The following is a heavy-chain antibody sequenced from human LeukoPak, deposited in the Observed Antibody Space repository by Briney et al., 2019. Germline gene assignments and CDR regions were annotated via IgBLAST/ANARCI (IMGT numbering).Heavy chain of an antibody. D-gene: IGHD6-13*01. V-gene: IGHV3-23*01. J-gene: IGHJ4*02. CDR3: AKGWSYFLDN. CDR2: ISESGGST. Sequence: GGSLRLSCAASGFTFTNYAMSWVRQAAGKGLEWVSTISESGGSTNYADSVKGRFTISRDNSKNTLYLQMNSLRAEDTALYYCAKGWSYFLDNWGQGTLVTVSS. CDR1: GFTFTNYA.